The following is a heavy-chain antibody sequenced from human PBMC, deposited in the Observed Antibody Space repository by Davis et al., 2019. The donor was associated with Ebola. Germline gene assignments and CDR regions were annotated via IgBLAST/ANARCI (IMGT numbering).Heavy chain of an antibody. CDR1: GFTFSTYA. CDR2: IGTNP. Sequence: GESLKISCAASGFTFSTYAMSWVRQAPGKGLEWVSTIGTNPYYADSVRGRLTISRDNFKNTVYLQMDSLRADDTAVYYCATRDTSSNCFGFYPWGQGTLVTVSS. J-gene: IGHJ5*02. CDR3: ATRDTSSNCFGFYP. V-gene: IGHV3-23*01. D-gene: IGHD2-2*01.